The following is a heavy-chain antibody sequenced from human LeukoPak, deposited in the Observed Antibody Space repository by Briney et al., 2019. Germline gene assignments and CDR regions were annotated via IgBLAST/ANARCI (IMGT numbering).Heavy chain of an antibody. D-gene: IGHD2-15*01. CDR1: GYTLTELS. CDR2: FDPEDGET. CDR3: ASPYCSGGTCYAHDAFDI. J-gene: IGHJ3*02. Sequence: ASVKVSCKVSGYTLTELSMHWVRQAPGKGLEWMGGFDPEDGETIYAQKFQGRVTMTTDTSTSTAYMELRSLRSDDTAVYYCASPYCSGGTCYAHDAFDIWGQGTMVTVSS. V-gene: IGHV1-24*01.